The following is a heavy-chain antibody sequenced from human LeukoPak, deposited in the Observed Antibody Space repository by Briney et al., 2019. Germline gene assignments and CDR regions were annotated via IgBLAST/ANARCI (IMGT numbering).Heavy chain of an antibody. J-gene: IGHJ5*01. Sequence: ASVKVSCKASGYTFTGYYMHWVRQAPGQGLEWMGWINPNSGGTNYAQKFQGRVTMTRDTSISTAYMELSRLRSDDTAVYYCARGPSVLDSSGYYNWFDPWGQGTLVTVSS. CDR1: GYTFTGYY. D-gene: IGHD3-22*01. CDR3: ARGPSVLDSSGYYNWFDP. CDR2: INPNSGGT. V-gene: IGHV1-2*02.